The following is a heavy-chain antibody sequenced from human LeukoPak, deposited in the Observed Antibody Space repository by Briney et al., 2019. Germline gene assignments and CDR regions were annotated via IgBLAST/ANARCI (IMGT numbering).Heavy chain of an antibody. D-gene: IGHD3-3*01. CDR3: ARTPHRSLDWLYWGFFDY. V-gene: IGHV1-18*01. J-gene: IGHJ4*02. Sequence: GASVKVSCKASGYTFTNYGINWVRQAPGQGLEWMGWISADNGNTNYAQKVQSSVTTTTDTSTSTAYMELRSLRSDDTAVYYCARTPHRSLDWLYWGFFDYWGQGTLVTVSS. CDR1: GYTFTNYG. CDR2: ISADNGNT.